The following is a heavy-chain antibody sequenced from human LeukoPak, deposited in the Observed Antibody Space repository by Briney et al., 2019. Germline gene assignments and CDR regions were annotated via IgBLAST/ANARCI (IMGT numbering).Heavy chain of an antibody. CDR2: IYYSGST. V-gene: IGHV4-61*05. CDR1: GDSISSSSSY. CDR3: ARVLAVAGAHFDY. D-gene: IGHD6-19*01. J-gene: IGHJ4*02. Sequence: SETLSLTCTVSGDSISSSSSYWGWIRQPPGKGLEWIGYIYYSGSTNYNPSLKSRVTISVDTSKNQFSLKLSSVTAADTAVYYCARVLAVAGAHFDYWGQGTLVTVSS.